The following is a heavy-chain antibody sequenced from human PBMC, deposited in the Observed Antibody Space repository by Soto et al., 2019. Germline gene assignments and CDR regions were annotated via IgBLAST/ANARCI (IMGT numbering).Heavy chain of an antibody. CDR2: INHSGST. D-gene: IGHD2-15*01. CDR3: ARALVVVAGNNWFDP. Sequence: PSETLSLTCAVYGGSFSGYYWSWIRQPPGKGLEWIGEINHSGSTNYNPSLKSRVTISVDTSKNQFSLKLSSVTAADTAVYYCARALVVVAGNNWFDPWGQGTLVTVSS. V-gene: IGHV4-34*01. CDR1: GGSFSGYY. J-gene: IGHJ5*02.